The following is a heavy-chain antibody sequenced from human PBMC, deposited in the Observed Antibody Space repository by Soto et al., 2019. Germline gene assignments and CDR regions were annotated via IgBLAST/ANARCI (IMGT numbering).Heavy chain of an antibody. J-gene: IGHJ5*01. CDR1: GFTFDNYA. Sequence: EVQLVESGGGWVGPGRSLRLSCAATGFTFDNYAMHWVGQTPGKGLEWVSGITWNSDTIAYADSVKGRFTISRDNAKNSLYLQMKGLSPEDTPSYYCAQAWGSAKYYWFDNWGHRTPVTVSS. CDR2: ITWNSDTI. V-gene: IGHV3-9*01. D-gene: IGHD3-10*01. CDR3: AQAWGSAKYYWFDN.